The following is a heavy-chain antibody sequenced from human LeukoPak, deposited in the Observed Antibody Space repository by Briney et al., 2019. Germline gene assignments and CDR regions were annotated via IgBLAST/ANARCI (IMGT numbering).Heavy chain of an antibody. CDR3: ARGPPPSYYDSSGYLFMGSYFDY. D-gene: IGHD3-22*01. CDR2: IYYSGST. J-gene: IGHJ4*02. CDR1: GGSISSGGYY. V-gene: IGHV4-31*03. Sequence: SETLSLTCTVSGGSISSGGYYWSWIRQHPGKGLEWIGYIYYSGSTYYNPSLKSRVTISVDRSKNQFSLKLSSVTAADTAVYYCARGPPPSYYDSSGYLFMGSYFDYWGQGTLVTVSS.